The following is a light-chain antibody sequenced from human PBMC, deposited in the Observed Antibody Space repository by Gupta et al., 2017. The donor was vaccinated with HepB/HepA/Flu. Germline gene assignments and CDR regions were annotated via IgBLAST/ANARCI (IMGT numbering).Light chain of an antibody. CDR3: GTWDSSLSSGV. V-gene: IGLV1-51*01. CDR1: SSNIGYNY. Sequence: QSVLTQPPSVSAAPGQKVTISCSGSSSNIGYNYVSWYQQFPGTAPKLLIYDNNKRPSGISDRFSGSKSGTSATLGITGLQTGDEADYYCGTWDSSLSSGVFGGGTKLTVL. CDR2: DNN. J-gene: IGLJ3*02.